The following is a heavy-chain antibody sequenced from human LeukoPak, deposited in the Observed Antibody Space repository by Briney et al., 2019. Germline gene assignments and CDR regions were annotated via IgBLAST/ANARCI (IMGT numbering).Heavy chain of an antibody. Sequence: ASVKVSCKASGYTFTGYYMHWVRQAPGQGLEWMGIINPSGGSTSYAQKFQGRVTMTRDTSTSTVYMELSSLRSEDTAVYYCARDKAAMAPKYYFDYWGQGTLVTVSS. D-gene: IGHD5-18*01. V-gene: IGHV1-46*01. CDR1: GYTFTGYY. CDR2: INPSGGST. CDR3: ARDKAAMAPKYYFDY. J-gene: IGHJ4*02.